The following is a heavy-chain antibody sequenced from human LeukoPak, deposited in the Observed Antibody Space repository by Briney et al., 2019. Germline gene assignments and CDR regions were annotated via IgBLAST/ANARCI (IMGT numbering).Heavy chain of an antibody. CDR2: IIPILGIA. CDR3: ARSMVLGVIITLGAFDT. Sequence: SVKVSCKASGGSFSSYTIRWVRQAPGQGLEWMGRIIPILGIANYAQKFQGRVTITADKSTSTAYMELSSLRSADRHVYYCARSMVLGVIITLGAFDTWGQGTMVTVSS. V-gene: IGHV1-69*02. CDR1: GGSFSSYT. J-gene: IGHJ3*02. D-gene: IGHD3-10*01.